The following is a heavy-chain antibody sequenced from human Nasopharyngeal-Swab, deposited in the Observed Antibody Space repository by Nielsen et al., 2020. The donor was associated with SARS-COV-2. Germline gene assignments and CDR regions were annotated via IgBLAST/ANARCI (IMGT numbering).Heavy chain of an antibody. Sequence: GESLKISCATSGYRFTDYWIAWVRQAPGKGLECMGTIFPGDSETRYSPSFEGRVTISVDQSITTAYLHWTSLKASDTAKYYCAIGAAVGTLFHGMDVWGQGTMVTVSS. CDR3: AIGAAVGTLFHGMDV. J-gene: IGHJ6*02. V-gene: IGHV5-51*01. CDR1: GYRFTDYW. D-gene: IGHD1-26*01. CDR2: IFPGDSET.